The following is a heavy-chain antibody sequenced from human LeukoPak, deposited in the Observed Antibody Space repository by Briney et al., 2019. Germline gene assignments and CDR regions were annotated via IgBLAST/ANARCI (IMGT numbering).Heavy chain of an antibody. CDR2: IYYSGST. J-gene: IGHJ6*03. Sequence: PSETLSLTCTVSGGSISSYYWSWIRQPPGKGLEWIGYIYYSGSTNYNPSLKSRVTMSVDTSKNQFSLKLSSVTAADTAVYYCARDNPEVYSSGWYYSYMDVWGKGTTVTISS. CDR1: GGSISSYY. V-gene: IGHV4-59*12. CDR3: ARDNPEVYSSGWYYSYMDV. D-gene: IGHD6-25*01.